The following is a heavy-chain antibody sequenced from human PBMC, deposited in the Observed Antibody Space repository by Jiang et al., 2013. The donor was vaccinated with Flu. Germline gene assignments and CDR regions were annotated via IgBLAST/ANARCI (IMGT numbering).Heavy chain of an antibody. Sequence: LLKPSETLSLTCAVYGGSFSGYYWSWIRQPPGKGLEWIGEINHSGSTNYNPSLKSRVTISVDTSKNQFSLKLSSVTAADTAVYYCARVPRIVVVVAASYYFDYWG. J-gene: IGHJ4*01. D-gene: IGHD2-15*01. CDR3: ARVPRIVVVVAASYYFDY. V-gene: IGHV4-34*01. CDR1: GGSFSGYY. CDR2: INHSGST.